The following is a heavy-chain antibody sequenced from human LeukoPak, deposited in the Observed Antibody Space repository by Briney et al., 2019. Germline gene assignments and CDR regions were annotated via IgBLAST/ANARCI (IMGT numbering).Heavy chain of an antibody. CDR2: IGPPGDT. D-gene: IGHD1-14*01. CDR1: GFILSSYD. J-gene: IGHJ5*02. Sequence: GGSLRLSCAAPGFILSSYDMHWVRQLPGKGLEYVSHIGPPGDTHYLDSVKGRFTTSREDARNSLYLQMNNLRDGDTAVYYCARAPTRWHNYFDPWGQGTPVTVSS. V-gene: IGHV3-13*01. CDR3: ARAPTRWHNYFDP.